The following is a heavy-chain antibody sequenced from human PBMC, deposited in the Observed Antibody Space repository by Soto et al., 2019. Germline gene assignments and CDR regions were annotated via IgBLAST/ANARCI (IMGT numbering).Heavy chain of an antibody. D-gene: IGHD3-10*01. CDR1: GGSMSEYF. J-gene: IGHJ4*02. Sequence: SETLSLTCSVSGGSMSEYFWSWIRQSPGKGLEWIGYIYYLGSTDYNPSLKSRVTISVDTSKRQFSLRLTSVTAADTAVYYCARDGYDGSGSPYPAYWGPGTLVTVSS. CDR3: ARDGYDGSGSPYPAY. V-gene: IGHV4-59*01. CDR2: IYYLGST.